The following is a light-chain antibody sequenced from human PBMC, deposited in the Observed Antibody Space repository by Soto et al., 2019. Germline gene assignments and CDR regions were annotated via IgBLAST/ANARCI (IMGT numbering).Light chain of an antibody. CDR2: ANI. Sequence: QLVLTQPPSVSGAPGQRVTISCTGSGSNIGAGYDVHWYQQLPGTAPKLLIFANINRPSGVPDRFSGSKSGTSASLAITGLRAEDEADYYCQSYDSSPSGYVFGTGTKLTVL. V-gene: IGLV1-40*01. J-gene: IGLJ1*01. CDR3: QSYDSSPSGYV. CDR1: GSNIGAGYD.